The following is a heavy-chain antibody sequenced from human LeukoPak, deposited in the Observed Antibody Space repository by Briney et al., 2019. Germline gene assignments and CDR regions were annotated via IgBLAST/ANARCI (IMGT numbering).Heavy chain of an antibody. V-gene: IGHV3-21*04. J-gene: IGHJ2*01. D-gene: IGHD5-24*01. CDR3: AKEGREMATIPRYFDL. Sequence: PGGSLRLSCAASGFSFISYSMNWVRQAPGKGLEWVSSISSSSDYIYHADSVKGRFTISRDNSKNTLYLQMNSLRAEDTAVYYCAKEGREMATIPRYFDLWGRGTLVTVSS. CDR2: ISSSSDYI. CDR1: GFSFISYS.